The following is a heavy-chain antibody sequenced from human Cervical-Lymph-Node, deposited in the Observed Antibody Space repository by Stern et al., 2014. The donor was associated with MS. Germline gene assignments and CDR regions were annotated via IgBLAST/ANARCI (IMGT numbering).Heavy chain of an antibody. J-gene: IGHJ5*02. V-gene: IGHV4-4*02. CDR3: TRGPKFRGVLMSGCFDL. CDR1: GASISSSNW. Sequence: QLQLQESGPGLVKPSGTLSLTCAVSGASISSSNWRSWVRQSPGSGLEWIGQIYHGGSTYYNPSLKSRVTISVDKSKNQFSVNVNSVTAADTAMYYCTRGPKFRGVLMSGCFDLWGQGTLVTVSS. CDR2: IYHGGST. D-gene: IGHD3-10*01.